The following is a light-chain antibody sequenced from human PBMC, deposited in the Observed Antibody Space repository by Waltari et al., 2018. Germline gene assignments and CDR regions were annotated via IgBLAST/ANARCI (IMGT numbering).Light chain of an antibody. V-gene: IGKV1-5*03. CDR1: QSLSTW. CDR2: KAS. CDR3: QQYNTYSYT. J-gene: IGKJ2*01. Sequence: DIQMTQSPSTLSASVGDRVTITCRASQSLSTWLAWYQQKPGEAPKLLIYKASILGSGVPSRFSGSGSGTEFTLTISSLQPDDFATYYCQQYNTYSYTFGQGTKVEI.